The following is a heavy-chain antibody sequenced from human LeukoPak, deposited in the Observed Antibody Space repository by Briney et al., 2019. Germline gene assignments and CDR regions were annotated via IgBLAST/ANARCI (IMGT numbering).Heavy chain of an antibody. Sequence: SETLSLTCAVYGGSFSGFYWSWIRQPPGKGLEWIGEINHSGSTNYNPSLKSRVTISVDTSKNQFSLKLSSVTAADTAVCYCARGYRQQPTYWGQGTLVTVSS. V-gene: IGHV4-34*01. CDR2: INHSGST. D-gene: IGHD6-13*01. CDR1: GGSFSGFY. CDR3: ARGYRQQPTY. J-gene: IGHJ4*02.